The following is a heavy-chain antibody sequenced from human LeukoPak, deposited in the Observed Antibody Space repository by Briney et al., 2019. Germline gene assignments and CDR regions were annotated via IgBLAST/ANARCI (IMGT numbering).Heavy chain of an antibody. CDR3: ARSLPYGTTWYGRSDF. Sequence: PGGSLRLSCAASGFSFSDHYMDWVRQAPGKGLEWVANIRQDGDTKYYVDSVKGRFTISRDNAMNSLYLQMNSLRAEDTAIYYCARSLPYGTTWYGRSDFWGQGTLVTVSS. J-gene: IGHJ4*02. D-gene: IGHD6-13*01. CDR1: GFSFSDHY. CDR2: IRQDGDTK. V-gene: IGHV3-7*03.